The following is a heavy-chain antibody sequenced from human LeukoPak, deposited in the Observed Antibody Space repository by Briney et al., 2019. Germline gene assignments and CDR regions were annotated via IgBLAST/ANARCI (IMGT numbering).Heavy chain of an antibody. CDR1: GFTFSSYS. J-gene: IGHJ5*02. V-gene: IGHV3-21*04. D-gene: IGHD1-7*01. Sequence: GGSLRLSCAASGFTFSSYSMAWVRQAPGKGLEWVSIISRASESIFYADSVKGRFTISRDNAKNSLYLQMNGLRAEDTAAYYCARGATDTTRWFDPWGQGTLVTVCS. CDR3: ARGATDTTRWFDP. CDR2: ISRASESI.